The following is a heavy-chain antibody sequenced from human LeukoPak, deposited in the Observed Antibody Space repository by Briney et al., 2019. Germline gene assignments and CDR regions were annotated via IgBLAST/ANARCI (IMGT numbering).Heavy chain of an antibody. CDR3: ARELSIAARQGY. CDR2: INPNSGGT. CDR1: GYIFTDYY. J-gene: IGHJ4*02. V-gene: IGHV1-2*02. D-gene: IGHD6-6*01. Sequence: ASVKVSCKASGYIFTDYYMHWVRQAPGQELGWMGWINPNSGGTNYAQKFQGRVTMTRDTSISTAYMELSRLRSDDTAVYYCARELSIAARQGYWGQGTLVTVSS.